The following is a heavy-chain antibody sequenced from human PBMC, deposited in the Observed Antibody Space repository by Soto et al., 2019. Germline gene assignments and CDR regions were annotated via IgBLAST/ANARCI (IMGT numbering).Heavy chain of an antibody. CDR2: IIPIFGTA. J-gene: IGHJ6*02. CDR3: ARASLTMVRGVDYYGMDV. Sequence: GASVKVSCKASGGTFSSYAISWVRQAPGQGLEWMGGIIPIFGTANYAQKFQGRVTITADESTSTAYMELSSLRSEDTAVYYCARASLTMVRGVDYYGMDVWGQGTTVTVSS. D-gene: IGHD3-10*01. V-gene: IGHV1-69*13. CDR1: GGTFSSYA.